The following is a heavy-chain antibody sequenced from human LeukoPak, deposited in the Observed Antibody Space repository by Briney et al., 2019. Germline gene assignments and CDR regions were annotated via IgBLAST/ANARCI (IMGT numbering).Heavy chain of an antibody. J-gene: IGHJ4*02. CDR3: AKAANDFGDYAYDY. V-gene: IGHV3-23*01. D-gene: IGHD4-17*01. Sequence: GGSLRLSCAASGFTFSSYAMSWVRQAPGKGLELVSAISGSGGSTYYADSVKGRFTISRDNSKNTLYLQMNSLRAEDTAVYYCAKAANDFGDYAYDYWGQGTLVTVSS. CDR1: GFTFSSYA. CDR2: ISGSGGST.